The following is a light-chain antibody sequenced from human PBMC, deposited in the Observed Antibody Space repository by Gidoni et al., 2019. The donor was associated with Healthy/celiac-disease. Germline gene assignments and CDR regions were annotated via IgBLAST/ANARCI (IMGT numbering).Light chain of an antibody. CDR2: DAS. V-gene: IGKV3-11*01. CDR1: QSVSSY. CDR3: QQRSNWPRLT. Sequence: DIVLTQSPATLSLSPGERATLSSRASQSVSSYLAWYQQKPGQAPRLLIYDASNRATGIPARFSGSGSGTDFTLTISSLEPEDFAVYYCQQRSNWPRLTFXGXTKVEIK. J-gene: IGKJ4*01.